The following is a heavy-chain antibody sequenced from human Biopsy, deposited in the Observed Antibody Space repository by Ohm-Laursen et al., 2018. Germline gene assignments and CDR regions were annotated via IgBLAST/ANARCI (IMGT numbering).Heavy chain of an antibody. CDR3: ARDCNGDNCGVDF. CDR2: IIPLIGLT. Sequence: ESSVTVSCKASGGTSSNFAINWVRQAPGQGLECMGRIIPLIGLTNYAQKFQGRVTITADKFTNTVYMELSSLRSDDTAVYFCARDCNGDNCGVDFWGQGTLVTVS. D-gene: IGHD2-15*01. V-gene: IGHV1-69*04. J-gene: IGHJ4*02. CDR1: GGTSSNFA.